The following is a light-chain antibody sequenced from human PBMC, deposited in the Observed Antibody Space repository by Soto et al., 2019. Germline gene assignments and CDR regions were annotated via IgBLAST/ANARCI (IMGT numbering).Light chain of an antibody. J-gene: IGKJ1*01. V-gene: IGKV3-20*01. CDR2: SAS. Sequence: ELVLTQSPGTLCLSPGDRATLPCSASQSVSSTYLAWYQQRPGQAPRLLFYSASSRASGIPDRFSGSGSGTDFTLTISRLEPEDFAVYYCQQYRTSPPTWTFGQGTKVDIK. CDR1: QSVSSTY. CDR3: QQYRTSPPTWT.